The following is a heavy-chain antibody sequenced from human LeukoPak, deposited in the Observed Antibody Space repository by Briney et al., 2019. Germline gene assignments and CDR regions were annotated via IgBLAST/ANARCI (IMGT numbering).Heavy chain of an antibody. D-gene: IGHD6-13*01. V-gene: IGHV1-18*01. CDR1: GYTFTSYG. J-gene: IGHJ4*02. CDR3: ARMGFGDSSSWPDYFDY. Sequence: GASVKVSCKSSGYTFTSYGISWVRQAPGQGLEWMGWISAYNGNTNYAQKLQGRVTMTTDTSTSTAYMELRSLRSDDTAVYYCARMGFGDSSSWPDYFDYWGQGTLVTVSS. CDR2: ISAYNGNT.